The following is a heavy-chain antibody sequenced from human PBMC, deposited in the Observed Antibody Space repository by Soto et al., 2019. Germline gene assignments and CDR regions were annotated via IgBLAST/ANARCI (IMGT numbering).Heavy chain of an antibody. CDR3: ATDGGFGVVTPFFEY. CDR2: SYYRGST. CDR1: GGSISSRSHY. V-gene: IGHV4-39*02. Sequence: QLQLQESGPGLVKPSETLSLTCTVSGGSISSRSHYCGWIRQSPGKHLEWIGSSYYRGSTHYNPSRKTRVTISVYPSKNQVSLKVYSVTAADTAAYYCATDGGFGVVTPFFEYWGQGILVTVSS. D-gene: IGHD3-3*01. J-gene: IGHJ4*02.